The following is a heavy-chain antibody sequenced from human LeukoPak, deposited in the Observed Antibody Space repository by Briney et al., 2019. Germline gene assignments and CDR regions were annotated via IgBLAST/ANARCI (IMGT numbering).Heavy chain of an antibody. CDR2: IWYDGSNQ. J-gene: IGHJ4*02. CDR1: GFTFTNYG. CDR3: TRVGYIDEGIDY. V-gene: IGHV3-33*03. D-gene: IGHD5-24*01. Sequence: GGSLRLSCAASGFTFTNYGMHWVRQAPGKGLEWVAVIWYDGSNQYYADSVKGRFTISRDNAKNSLYLQMNSLRAEDTAIYYCTRVGYIDEGIDYWGQGTLVTVSS.